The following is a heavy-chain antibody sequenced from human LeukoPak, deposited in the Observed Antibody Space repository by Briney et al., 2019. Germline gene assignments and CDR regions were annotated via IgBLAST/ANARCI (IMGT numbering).Heavy chain of an antibody. V-gene: IGHV1-69*02. Sequence: SVKVSCKASGGTFSSYTISWVRQAPGQGLEWMGRIIPILGIANYAQKFQGRVTITADKSTSTAYMELSSLRSEDTAVYYCARADESIGGVYWGQGALGTVSS. CDR1: GGTFSSYT. J-gene: IGHJ4*02. D-gene: IGHD3-22*01. CDR2: IIPILGIA. CDR3: ARADESIGGVY.